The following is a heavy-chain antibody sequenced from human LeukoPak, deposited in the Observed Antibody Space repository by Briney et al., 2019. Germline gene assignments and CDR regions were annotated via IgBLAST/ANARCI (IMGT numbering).Heavy chain of an antibody. CDR1: GFTFSTYR. Sequence: GGSLRLSCAASGFTFSTYRMNWVRQAPGKGLEWVANIKPDGSDKYYVDSVKGRFTVSRDNAKNSLYLQMNSLRAEDTAVYYCAKGGDHWGQGTQVTVSS. CDR2: IKPDGSDK. J-gene: IGHJ4*02. D-gene: IGHD3-16*01. V-gene: IGHV3-7*01. CDR3: AKGGDH.